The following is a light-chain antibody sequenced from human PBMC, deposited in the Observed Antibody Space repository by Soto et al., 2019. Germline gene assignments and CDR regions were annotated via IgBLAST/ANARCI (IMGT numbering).Light chain of an antibody. J-gene: IGLJ2*01. Sequence: QSALTQPPSASGSPGQSVTISCTGTSSDVGGYNSVSWYQQHPDKSPKLMIYEVNKRPSGVPDRFSGSKSAYTASLTVSGLQGEDEAAYYCSSYAGSNNVLFGGGTKVTVL. CDR3: SSYAGSNNVL. CDR1: SSDVGGYNS. CDR2: EVN. V-gene: IGLV2-8*01.